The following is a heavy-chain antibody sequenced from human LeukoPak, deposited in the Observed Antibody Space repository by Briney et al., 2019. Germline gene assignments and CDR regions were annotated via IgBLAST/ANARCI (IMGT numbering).Heavy chain of an antibody. V-gene: IGHV1-2*02. CDR2: INPNSGGT. CDR3: ARVAVTMVRAKTYNWFDP. D-gene: IGHD3-10*01. Sequence: ASVKVSCKASGYTFTGYYMHWVRHAPGQGLGWMGWINPNSGGTNYAQKFQGRVTMTRDTSISTAYMELSRLRSDDTAVYYCARVAVTMVRAKTYNWFDPWGQGTLVTVSS. CDR1: GYTFTGYY. J-gene: IGHJ5*02.